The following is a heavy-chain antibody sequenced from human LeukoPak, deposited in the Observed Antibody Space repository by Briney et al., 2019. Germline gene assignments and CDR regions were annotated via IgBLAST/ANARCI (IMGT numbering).Heavy chain of an antibody. V-gene: IGHV3-30*18. D-gene: IGHD4-23*01. CDR2: ISSDGGTD. CDR1: GFTFSRYW. CDR3: TKEGAAGGKMQFCFDY. Sequence: GRSLRLSCAASGFTFSRYWMHWVRQAPAKGLEWVAVISSDGGTDYYADSVQGRFTISRDNSKNTVYLQMKSLRPGDTAMYYCTKEGAAGGKMQFCFDYWGQGTLVTVSS. J-gene: IGHJ4*02.